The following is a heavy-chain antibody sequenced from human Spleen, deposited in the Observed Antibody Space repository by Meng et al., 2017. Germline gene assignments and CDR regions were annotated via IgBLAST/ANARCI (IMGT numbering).Heavy chain of an antibody. V-gene: IGHV3-30*07. J-gene: IGHJ4*02. D-gene: IGHD5-12*01. CDR1: GFTFSSYA. Sequence: GSLLKISCAASGFTFSSYAIHWVRQAPGKGLEWVAVIPYDGRNENYADSVKGRFTISRDNSKNTLYLQMNSLRPDDTAVYYCVTWPHADYWGQGTLVTVSS. CDR2: IPYDGRNE. CDR3: VTWPHADY.